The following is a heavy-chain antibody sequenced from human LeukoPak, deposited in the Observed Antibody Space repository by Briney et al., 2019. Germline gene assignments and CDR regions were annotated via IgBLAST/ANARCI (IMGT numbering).Heavy chain of an antibody. CDR2: IYTSGST. V-gene: IGHV4-4*07. J-gene: IGHJ3*02. D-gene: IGHD3-10*01. Sequence: SGTLSLTCPVSGGSISSYYWSWIRQPAGKGLEWIGRIYTSGSTNYNPSLKSRVTISVDTSKNQFSLKLSSVTAADTAVYYCARTVWFGELYAFDIWGQGTMATVSS. CDR3: ARTVWFGELYAFDI. CDR1: GGSISSYY.